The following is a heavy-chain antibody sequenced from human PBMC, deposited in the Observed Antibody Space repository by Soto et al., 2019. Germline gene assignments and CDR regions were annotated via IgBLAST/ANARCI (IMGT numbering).Heavy chain of an antibody. V-gene: IGHV1-58*01. Sequence: SVKVSCKASGFTFTSSAVQWVRQARGQRLEWIGWIVVGSGNTNYAQKFQERVTITRDMSTSTAYMELSSLRSEDTAVYYCAADPEFMITFGGVMADYWGQGTLVTVSS. CDR3: AADPEFMITFGGVMADY. CDR2: IVVGSGNT. J-gene: IGHJ4*02. D-gene: IGHD3-16*01. CDR1: GFTFTSSA.